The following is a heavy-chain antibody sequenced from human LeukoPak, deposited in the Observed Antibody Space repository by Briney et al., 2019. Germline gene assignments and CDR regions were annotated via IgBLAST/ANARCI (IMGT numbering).Heavy chain of an antibody. D-gene: IGHD3-22*01. CDR2: MNPNSGNT. J-gene: IGHJ4*02. Sequence: ASVKVSCKASGYTFTSYDINWVRQATGQGLEWMGWMNPNSGNTGYAQKFQGRVTMTRNTSISTAYMELSSLRSEDTAVYYCARGHGFTRDSSGYIDYWGQGTLVTVSS. CDR3: ARGHGFTRDSSGYIDY. V-gene: IGHV1-8*01. CDR1: GYTFTSYD.